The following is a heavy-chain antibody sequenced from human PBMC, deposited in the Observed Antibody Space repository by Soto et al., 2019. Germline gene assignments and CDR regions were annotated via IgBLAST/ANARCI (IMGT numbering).Heavy chain of an antibody. CDR1: GYTFTSYD. Sequence: ASVKVSCKTSGYTFTSYDMNGVRQATGQGLEWMVWMNPNSGHTGSAQEFRGRVTMTRNTSISTAYMEFNSLRSEYTAVDYCALGLPAAGDFDYWGQETQVTVSS. CDR2: MNPNSGHT. J-gene: IGHJ4*02. CDR3: ALGLPAAGDFDY. V-gene: IGHV1-8*01. D-gene: IGHD6-13*01.